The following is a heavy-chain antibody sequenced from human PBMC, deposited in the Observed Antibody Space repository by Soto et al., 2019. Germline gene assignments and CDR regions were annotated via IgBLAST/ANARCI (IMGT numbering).Heavy chain of an antibody. D-gene: IGHD6-19*01. CDR2: ISAYNGNT. J-gene: IGHJ5*02. CDR1: GYTFTSYG. Sequence: GASVKVSCKASGYTFTSYGISWVRQAPGQGLEWMGWISAYNGNTNYAQKLQGRVTMTTDTSTSTAYMELRSLRSDDTAVYYCASTIAVAGTGWFDPWGQGTLVTVSS. CDR3: ASTIAVAGTGWFDP. V-gene: IGHV1-18*01.